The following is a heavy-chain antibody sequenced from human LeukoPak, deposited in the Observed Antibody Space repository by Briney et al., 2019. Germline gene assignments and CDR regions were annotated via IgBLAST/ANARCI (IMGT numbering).Heavy chain of an antibody. CDR2: ISYDGSNK. D-gene: IGHD3-22*01. Sequence: GALRLSCAASGFTFSSYAMHWVRQAPGKGLEWVAVISYDGSNKYYADSVKGRFTISRDNSKNTLYLQMNSLRAEDTAVYYCARERYYYDSSGGYYYYGMDVWGQGTLVTVSS. J-gene: IGHJ6*02. V-gene: IGHV3-30-3*01. CDR3: ARERYYYDSSGGYYYYGMDV. CDR1: GFTFSSYA.